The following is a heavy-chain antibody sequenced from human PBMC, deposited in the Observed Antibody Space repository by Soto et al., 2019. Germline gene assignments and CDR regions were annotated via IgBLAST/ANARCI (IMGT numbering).Heavy chain of an antibody. J-gene: IGHJ6*02. CDR1: GYTFTSYY. CDR3: ASASVNWNYPLFYYYYGMDV. D-gene: IGHD1-7*01. V-gene: IGHV1-46*01. CDR2: INPSGGST. Sequence: ASVKVSCKASGYTFTSYYMHWVRQAPGQGLEWMGIINPSGGSTSYAQKFQGRVTMTRDTSTSTVYMEMSSLRSEDTAVYYCASASVNWNYPLFYYYYGMDVWGQGTTVTVSS.